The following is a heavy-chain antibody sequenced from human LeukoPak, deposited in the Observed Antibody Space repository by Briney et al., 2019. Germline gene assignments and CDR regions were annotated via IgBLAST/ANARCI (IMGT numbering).Heavy chain of an antibody. CDR3: ARSIAAAAHYYYYGMDV. CDR2: IYSGGST. Sequence: GGSLRLSCAASGFSVSSNYMSWVRQAPGKGLEWVSVIYSGGSTYYADSVKGRFTDSRDISKNTLYLQMNSLRAEDTAVYYCARSIAAAAHYYYYGMDVWGKGTTVTVSS. J-gene: IGHJ6*04. V-gene: IGHV3-53*01. D-gene: IGHD6-13*01. CDR1: GFSVSSNY.